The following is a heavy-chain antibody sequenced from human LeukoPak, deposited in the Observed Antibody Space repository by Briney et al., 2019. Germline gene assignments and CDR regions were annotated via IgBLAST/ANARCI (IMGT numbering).Heavy chain of an antibody. D-gene: IGHD5-18*01. CDR2: ISAHNGNT. V-gene: IGHV1-18*01. Sequence: ASVKVSCKASGYSFSSYGISWVRQAPGQGLEWMGWISAHNGNTNYTQNVQGRVTMTTDTSTSTAYMELRSLRSDDTAVYYCAKNVRDTGTFDYWGQGTLVTVSS. CDR3: AKNVRDTGTFDY. CDR1: GYSFSSYG. J-gene: IGHJ4*02.